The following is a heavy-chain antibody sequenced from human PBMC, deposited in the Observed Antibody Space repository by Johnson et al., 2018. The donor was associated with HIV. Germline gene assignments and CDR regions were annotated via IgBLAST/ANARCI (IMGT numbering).Heavy chain of an antibody. Sequence: QLVESGGGSVQPGRSLRLSCAASGFTFDDYAMHWVRQAPGKGLEWVSGISWNSGSIGHADSVKGRFTISRDNAKNSLHLQMSSLRAGDTAVEYCARVRASWELYDAFEIWGQGTMVIVSS. D-gene: IGHD1-26*01. V-gene: IGHV3-9*01. CDR1: GFTFDDYA. J-gene: IGHJ3*02. CDR3: ARVRASWELYDAFEI. CDR2: ISWNSGSI.